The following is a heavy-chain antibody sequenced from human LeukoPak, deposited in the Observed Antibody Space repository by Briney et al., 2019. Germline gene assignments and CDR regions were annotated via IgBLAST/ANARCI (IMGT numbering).Heavy chain of an antibody. CDR2: INPNSGGT. CDR1: GYTFTGYY. J-gene: IGHJ4*02. D-gene: IGHD1-26*01. CDR3: ARGRSGSQVDY. V-gene: IGHV1-2*02. Sequence: AASVKVSCKAPGYTFTGYYMHWVRQAPGQGLEWMGWINPNSGGTNYAKKFQGRVNMTRDTSISTAYMELSRLRSDDTAVYYCARGRSGSQVDYWGQGTLVTVSS.